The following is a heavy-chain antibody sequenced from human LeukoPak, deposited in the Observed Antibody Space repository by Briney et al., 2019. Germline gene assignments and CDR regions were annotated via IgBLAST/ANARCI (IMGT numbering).Heavy chain of an antibody. J-gene: IGHJ4*02. CDR3: ARRGYCSGGSCYFDY. D-gene: IGHD2-15*01. V-gene: IGHV4-30-4*01. CDR2: IYYSGST. Sequence: SETLSLTCTVSGGSISSGDYYWSWIRQPPGKGLEWIGYIYYSGSTYYNPSLKSRVTISVDTSKNQFSLKLSSVTAADTAVYYCARRGYCSGGSCYFDYWGQGTLVTFSS. CDR1: GGSISSGDYY.